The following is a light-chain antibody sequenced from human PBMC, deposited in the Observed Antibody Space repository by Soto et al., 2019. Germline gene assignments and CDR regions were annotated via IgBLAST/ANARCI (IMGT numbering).Light chain of an antibody. CDR1: QSVSSY. J-gene: IGKJ4*01. Sequence: EIVLTQSPATLSLSPGERATLSCRASQSVSSYLAWYQQKPGQAPRLLIYDASNRATGIPARFSGSGSGTDFTLTISSLEPEDFAVYSCQHRRLTFGGGTKVEIK. CDR3: QHRRLT. V-gene: IGKV3-11*01. CDR2: DAS.